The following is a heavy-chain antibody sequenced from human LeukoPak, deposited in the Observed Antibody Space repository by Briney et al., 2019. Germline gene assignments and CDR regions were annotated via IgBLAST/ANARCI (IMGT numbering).Heavy chain of an antibody. Sequence: VGSLRFSSAASGFTFSYYSMDWVRQAPGKGLEWVSSISSSSGYIYYADSVKGRFTISRDNAKNSLYLQMNSLRAEDTGLYYCAASIAYRSSRFADYWGQGTM. D-gene: IGHD6-13*01. CDR1: GFTFSYYS. V-gene: IGHV3-21*01. CDR2: ISSSSGYI. J-gene: IGHJ4*02. CDR3: AASIAYRSSRFADY.